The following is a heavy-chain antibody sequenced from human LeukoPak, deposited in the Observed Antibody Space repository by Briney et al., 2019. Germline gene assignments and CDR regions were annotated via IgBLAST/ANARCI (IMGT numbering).Heavy chain of an antibody. Sequence: AGGSLRLSCAASGFTFSSYWMSWVRQAPGKGLEWVANINQDGSEKYYVDSVKGRFTISRDNSKNTLYLQMNSLRAEDTALYYCAKDSPYAYYGSGSYWDYWGQGTLVTASS. V-gene: IGHV3-7*03. J-gene: IGHJ4*02. CDR2: INQDGSEK. CDR3: AKDSPYAYYGSGSYWDY. D-gene: IGHD3-10*01. CDR1: GFTFSSYW.